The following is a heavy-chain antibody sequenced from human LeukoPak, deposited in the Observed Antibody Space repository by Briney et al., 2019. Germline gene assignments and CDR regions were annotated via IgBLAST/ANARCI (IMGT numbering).Heavy chain of an antibody. Sequence: PGGSLRLSCAASGFRLSGYVMHWVRQAPGKGPESVSAISPDGTTYYANSVKGRFTISGDNSQNTLYLQMGSLTTEDMAVYYCARESQGGSDYWGQGTLVTVSS. CDR2: ISPDGTT. D-gene: IGHD5-12*01. CDR1: GFRLSGYV. CDR3: ARESQGGSDY. V-gene: IGHV3-64*01. J-gene: IGHJ4*02.